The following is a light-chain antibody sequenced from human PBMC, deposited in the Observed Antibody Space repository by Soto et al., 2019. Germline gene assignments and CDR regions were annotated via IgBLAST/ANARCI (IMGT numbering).Light chain of an antibody. CDR1: RSILYSSNNENF. J-gene: IGKJ1*01. Sequence: DIVMTQSPDSLAVSLGERATINCKSSRSILYSSNNENFLAWYQQKPGQCPKLLIYWASTRESGVPDRFSGSASGTDFTLTISSLQAEDVAVYYCQQYYTTPPTFGQGTKVEIK. V-gene: IGKV4-1*01. CDR2: WAS. CDR3: QQYYTTPPT.